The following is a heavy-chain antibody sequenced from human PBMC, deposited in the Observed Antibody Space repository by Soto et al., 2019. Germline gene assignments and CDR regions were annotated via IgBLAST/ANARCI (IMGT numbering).Heavy chain of an antibody. V-gene: IGHV1-69*01. Sequence: QVQLVQSGAEVKKPGSSVNVSCKASGGTFSSYAISWVRQAPGQGLEWMGGIIPIFGTANYAQKFQGRVTITADESTSTAYMELSSLRSEDTAVYYCARVRPTMVRGVISGMDVWGQGTTVTVSS. CDR1: GGTFSSYA. CDR3: ARVRPTMVRGVISGMDV. D-gene: IGHD3-10*01. CDR2: IIPIFGTA. J-gene: IGHJ6*02.